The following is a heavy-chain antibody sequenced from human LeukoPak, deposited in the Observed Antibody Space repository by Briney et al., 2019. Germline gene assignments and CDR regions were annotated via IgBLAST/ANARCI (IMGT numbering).Heavy chain of an antibody. J-gene: IGHJ3*02. CDR2: ISSSSSYI. CDR3: ARSGSGSYYPNDAFDI. V-gene: IGHV3-21*01. Sequence: PGGSLRLSCAASGFTFSSYSMNWVRQAPGKGLEWVSSISSSSSYIYYADSVKGRFTISRDNAKNSLYLQMNSLRAEDTAVYYCARSGSGSYYPNDAFDIWGQGTMVTVSS. CDR1: GFTFSSYS. D-gene: IGHD3-10*01.